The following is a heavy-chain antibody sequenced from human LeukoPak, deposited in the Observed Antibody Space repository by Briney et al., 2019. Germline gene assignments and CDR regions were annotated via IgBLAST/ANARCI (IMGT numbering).Heavy chain of an antibody. V-gene: IGHV3-30*18. CDR1: GFTFSSYD. D-gene: IGHD2/OR15-2a*01. CDR2: ISYDGSNK. CDR3: AKDVYDYPDY. J-gene: IGHJ4*02. Sequence: GGSLRLSCAASGFTFSSYDMHWVRQAPGKGLEWVAVISYDGSNKYYADSVKGRFTISRDNSENTLYLQMNSLRAEDTAVYYCAKDVYDYPDYWGQGTLVTVSS.